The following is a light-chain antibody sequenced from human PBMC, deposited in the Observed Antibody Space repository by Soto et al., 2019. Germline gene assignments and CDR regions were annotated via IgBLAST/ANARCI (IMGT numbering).Light chain of an antibody. V-gene: IGLV2-14*03. CDR1: DRDIGGYDH. J-gene: IGLJ1*01. CDR3: RSHTSSTALV. Sequence: QSVLTEPASVSASPGQSIAIPCTGTDRDIGGYDHGSWYQQHPGKAPQPLMYDVPNRPSGVSSRFSGSKAGRTAALTISGLQTEDEADDSCRSHTSSTALVFGTGTNLTVL. CDR2: DVP.